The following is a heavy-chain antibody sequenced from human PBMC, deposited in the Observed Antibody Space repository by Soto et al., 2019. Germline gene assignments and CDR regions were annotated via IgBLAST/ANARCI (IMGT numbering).Heavy chain of an antibody. Sequence: QVQLVESGGGVVQPGRSLRLSCAASGFTFSSYGMHWVRQAPGKGLEWVAVIWYDGSNKYYADSVKGRFTISRDNSKNTLYLQMNSLRAEDTAVYYCASGPREHMTEVNWFDPWGQGTLVTVSS. J-gene: IGHJ5*02. CDR1: GFTFSSYG. CDR2: IWYDGSNK. CDR3: ASGPREHMTEVNWFDP. V-gene: IGHV3-33*01. D-gene: IGHD2-21*01.